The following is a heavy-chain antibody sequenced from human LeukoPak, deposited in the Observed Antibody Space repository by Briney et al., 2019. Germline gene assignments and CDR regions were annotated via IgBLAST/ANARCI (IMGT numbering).Heavy chain of an antibody. CDR3: ARDSSSQWGYFDY. V-gene: IGHV1-2*04. J-gene: IGHJ4*02. CDR2: INPNSGGT. Sequence: ASVKVSCKASGYTFTGYYMHWVRQAPGQGLEWMGWINPNSGGTNYAQKFQGWVTMTRDTSISTAYMELSRLRSDDTAVYYCARDSSSQWGYFDYWGQGTLVTVSS. D-gene: IGHD6-13*01. CDR1: GYTFTGYY.